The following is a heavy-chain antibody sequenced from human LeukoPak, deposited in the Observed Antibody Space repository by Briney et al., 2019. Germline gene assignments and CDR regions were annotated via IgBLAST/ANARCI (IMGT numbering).Heavy chain of an antibody. CDR3: ARDPAMTFNWFDP. CDR1: GGSFSGYY. J-gene: IGHJ5*02. D-gene: IGHD2-21*02. V-gene: IGHV4-34*01. Sequence: SETLSLTCAVYGGSFSGYYWSWIRQPPGKGLEWIGEINHSGTTYSNPSLQSRVTLSVDTSRNQFSLKLSAVTAADTAVYYCARDPAMTFNWFDPWGQGTLVIVSS. CDR2: INHSGTT.